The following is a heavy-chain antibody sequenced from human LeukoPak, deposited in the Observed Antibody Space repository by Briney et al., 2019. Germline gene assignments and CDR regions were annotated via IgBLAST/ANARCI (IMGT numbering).Heavy chain of an antibody. CDR2: ISAYNGNT. D-gene: IGHD5-12*01. CDR1: GYTFTSYG. Sequence: ASVKVSCKASGYTFTSYGISWVRQAPGQGLEWMGWISAYNGNTNYAQKLQGRVTMTTDTSTSTAYMELRSLRSDDTAVYYCARSNNMVATSPFDYWGQGTLVTVSS. CDR3: ARSNNMVATSPFDY. J-gene: IGHJ4*02. V-gene: IGHV1-18*01.